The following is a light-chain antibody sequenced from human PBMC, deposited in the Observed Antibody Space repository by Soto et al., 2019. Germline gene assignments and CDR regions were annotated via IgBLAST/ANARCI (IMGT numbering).Light chain of an antibody. CDR3: QQYNRRLT. CDR2: DAS. J-gene: IGKJ4*01. CDR1: QSISSW. V-gene: IGKV1-5*01. Sequence: IPMTPSPSTLSDSGGDRVTITCRASQSISSWLAWYQQKPGKAPKLRIYDASSLESGVPSRFSGSGSGTEFTLTISSLQPDDFATYYCQQYNRRLTFGGGTKVDIK.